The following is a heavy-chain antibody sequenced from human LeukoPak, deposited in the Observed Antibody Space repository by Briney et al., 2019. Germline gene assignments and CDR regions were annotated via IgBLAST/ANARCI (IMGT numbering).Heavy chain of an antibody. D-gene: IGHD6-13*01. CDR3: ARAYSSTWYDSPLDN. V-gene: IGHV3-13*05. CDR2: IGTTGDP. J-gene: IGHJ4*02. CDR1: GFTFSSYD. Sequence: PGGSLRLSCAASGFTFSSYDMHWVRQATGKGLEWVSGIGTTGDPYYPGSVKGRFTISRENAKNSFYLQMNSLRAGDTAVYYCARAYSSTWYDSPLDNWGQGTLVTVSS.